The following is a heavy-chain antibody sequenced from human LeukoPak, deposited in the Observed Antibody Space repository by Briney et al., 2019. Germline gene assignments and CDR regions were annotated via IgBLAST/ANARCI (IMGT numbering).Heavy chain of an antibody. CDR1: GFTFSSYG. D-gene: IGHD3-10*01. Sequence: GGSLRLSCAASGFTFSSYGMHWVRQAPGKGLEWVAVIWYDGSNKYYAVSVKGRFTISRDNSKNTLYLQMNSLRAEDTAVYYCARDLVYYGSGSYYSVYGMDVWGQGTTVTVSS. J-gene: IGHJ6*02. CDR3: ARDLVYYGSGSYYSVYGMDV. V-gene: IGHV3-33*01. CDR2: IWYDGSNK.